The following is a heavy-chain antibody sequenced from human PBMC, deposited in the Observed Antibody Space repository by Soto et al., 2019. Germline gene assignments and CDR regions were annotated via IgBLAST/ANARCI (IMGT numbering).Heavy chain of an antibody. CDR3: ATHRRGLDYGGNSDENFDY. V-gene: IGHV5-51*01. D-gene: IGHD4-17*01. Sequence: PGESLKISCKGSGYSFTSYWIGWVRQMPGKGLEWMGIIYPGDSDTRYSPSFQGQVTISADKSISTAYLQWSSLKASDTATYYCATHRRGLDYGGNSDENFDYWGQGTLVTVSS. J-gene: IGHJ4*02. CDR2: IYPGDSDT. CDR1: GYSFTSYW.